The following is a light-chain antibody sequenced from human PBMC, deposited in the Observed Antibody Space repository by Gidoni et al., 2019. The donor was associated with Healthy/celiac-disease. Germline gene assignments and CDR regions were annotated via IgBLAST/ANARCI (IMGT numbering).Light chain of an antibody. J-gene: IGKJ4*01. Sequence: DIVLTQSPGILSLSPGERATLSCWASQSVSSSYLAWYQQKPGQAPRLLMYGASSRATGIPDRFSGSGSGTDFTLTISRLEPEDFAVYYCQQYGTSFVTFGGGTKVEIK. CDR1: QSVSSSY. CDR3: QQYGTSFVT. V-gene: IGKV3-20*01. CDR2: GAS.